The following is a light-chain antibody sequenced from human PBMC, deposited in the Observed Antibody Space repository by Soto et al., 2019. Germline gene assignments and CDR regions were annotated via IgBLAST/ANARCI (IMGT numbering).Light chain of an antibody. CDR3: QQFYSAPRT. J-gene: IGKJ1*01. Sequence: DIVMTQSPDSLAVSLGERATINCKSSQSVLYISNNKNYLAWYQQKPGQPPKLLIYWTSTRESGVPDRFSGSGSGTDFTLTISSLQADDVAVYYCQQFYSAPRTFGQGTKVDI. V-gene: IGKV4-1*01. CDR1: QSVLYISNNKNY. CDR2: WTS.